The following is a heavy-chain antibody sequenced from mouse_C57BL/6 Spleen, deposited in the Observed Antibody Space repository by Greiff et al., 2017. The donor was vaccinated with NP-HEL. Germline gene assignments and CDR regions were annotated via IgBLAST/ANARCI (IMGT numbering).Heavy chain of an antibody. CDR3: AYYDYDEDY. D-gene: IGHD2-4*01. J-gene: IGHJ2*01. V-gene: IGHV1-66*01. CDR1: GYSFTSYY. Sequence: QVQLKQSGPELVKPGASVKISCKASGYSFTSYYIHWVKQRPGQGLEWIGWIYPGSGNTKYNAKFKGKATLTADTASSTAYMQLSSLTSEDSAVYYCAYYDYDEDYWGQGTTLTVSS. CDR2: IYPGSGNT.